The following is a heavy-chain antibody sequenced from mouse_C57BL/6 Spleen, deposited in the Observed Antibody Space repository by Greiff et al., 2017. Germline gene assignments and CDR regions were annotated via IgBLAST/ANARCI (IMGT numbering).Heavy chain of an antibody. V-gene: IGHV1-20*01. Sequence: EVKLLESGPELVKPGDSVKISCKASGYSFTGYFMNWVMQSHGKSLEWIGRINPYNGDTFYNQKFKGKATLTVDKSSSTAHMELRSLTSEDSAVYYCARDEAIYYYGSSYPYYFDYWGQGTTLTVSS. CDR2: INPYNGDT. CDR1: GYSFTGYF. CDR3: ARDEAIYYYGSSYPYYFDY. J-gene: IGHJ2*01. D-gene: IGHD1-1*01.